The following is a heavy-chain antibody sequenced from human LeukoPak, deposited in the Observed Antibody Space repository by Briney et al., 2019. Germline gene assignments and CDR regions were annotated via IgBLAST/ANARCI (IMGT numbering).Heavy chain of an antibody. V-gene: IGHV3-30*19. CDR2: ISYDGSNK. CDR3: ARDLYYYGSENNRFDP. CDR1: GFTFSSYG. Sequence: GGSLRLSCAASGFTFSSYGMHWVRQAPGKGLEWVAVISYDGSNKYYADSVKGRFTISRDNSKNTLYLQMNSLRAEDTAVYYCARDLYYYGSENNRFDPWGQGTLVTVSS. D-gene: IGHD3-10*01. J-gene: IGHJ5*02.